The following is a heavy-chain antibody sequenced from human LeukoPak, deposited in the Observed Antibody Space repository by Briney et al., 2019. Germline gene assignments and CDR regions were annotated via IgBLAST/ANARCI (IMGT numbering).Heavy chain of an antibody. V-gene: IGHV1-69*13. CDR1: GGTVSSYA. D-gene: IGHD5-24*01. Sequence: SVTVSFTASGGTVSSYAISWVRQAPGQGLEWMGGIIPIFGTANYAQKFQGRVTITADESTSTAYMELSSLRSEDTAVYYCARGGKAPRYYFDYWGQGTLVTVSS. CDR3: ARGGKAPRYYFDY. CDR2: IIPIFGTA. J-gene: IGHJ4*02.